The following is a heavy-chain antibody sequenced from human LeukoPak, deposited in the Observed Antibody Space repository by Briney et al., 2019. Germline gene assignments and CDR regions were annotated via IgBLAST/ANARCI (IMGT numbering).Heavy chain of an antibody. Sequence: GGSLRLSCAASGFTFTSYAMNWVRQAPGAGLEWVASISGAGTFIYYADSVKGRFTISRDNTKNSLYLQMNGLRAEDMAVYYCARDEGSGWYYFDYWGQGTLVTVSS. CDR1: GFTFTSYA. CDR2: ISGAGTFI. D-gene: IGHD6-19*01. CDR3: ARDEGSGWYYFDY. J-gene: IGHJ4*02. V-gene: IGHV3-21*01.